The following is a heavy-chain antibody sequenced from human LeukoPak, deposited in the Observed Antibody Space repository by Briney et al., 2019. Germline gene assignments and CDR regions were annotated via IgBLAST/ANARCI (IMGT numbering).Heavy chain of an antibody. CDR3: AKSPGYGYYYGMDV. V-gene: IGHV3-9*01. CDR1: GFTFDDYA. J-gene: IGHJ6*02. CDR2: ISWNSGSI. Sequence: GRFLRLSCAASGFTFDDYAMHWVRQAPGKGLEWVSGISWNSGSIAYADSVKGRFTISRDNAKNSLYLQMNSLRAEDTALYYCAKSPGYGYYYGMDVWGQGTTVTVSS. D-gene: IGHD3-9*01.